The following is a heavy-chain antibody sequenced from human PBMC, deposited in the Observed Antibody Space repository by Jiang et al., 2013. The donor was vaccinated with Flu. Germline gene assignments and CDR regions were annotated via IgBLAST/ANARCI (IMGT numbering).Heavy chain of an antibody. CDR1: GGSFSGYY. CDR3: ARNVRLLFNDY. V-gene: IGHV4-34*01. D-gene: IGHD2-21*01. CDR2: INHSGST. Sequence: LLKPSETLSLTCAVYGGSFSGYYWSWIRQPPGKGLEWIGEINHSGSTNYNPSLKSRVTISVDTSKNQFSLKLSSVTAADTAVYYCARNVRLLFNDYWGQGTLVTVSS. J-gene: IGHJ4*02.